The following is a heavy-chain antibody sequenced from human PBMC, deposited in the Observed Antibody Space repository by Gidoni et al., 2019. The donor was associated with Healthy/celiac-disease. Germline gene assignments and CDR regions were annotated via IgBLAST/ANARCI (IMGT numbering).Heavy chain of an antibody. Sequence: QVQLVQSGAEVKKPGASVKVSCKASGYTFTSYYMHWVRQAPGQGLEWMGIINPSGGSTSYAQKFQGRVTMTRDTSTSTVYMELSSLRSEDTAVYYCARILGYCSSTSCYAYYYGMDVWGQGTTVTVSS. CDR2: INPSGGST. D-gene: IGHD2-2*01. CDR1: GYTFTSYY. CDR3: ARILGYCSSTSCYAYYYGMDV. V-gene: IGHV1-46*03. J-gene: IGHJ6*02.